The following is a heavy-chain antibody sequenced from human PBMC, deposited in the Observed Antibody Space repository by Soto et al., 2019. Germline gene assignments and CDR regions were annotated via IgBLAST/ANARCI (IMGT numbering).Heavy chain of an antibody. D-gene: IGHD1-1*01. Sequence: PSETLSLTCAVSGGSISSGDYLWSWIRQSPGKGLEWIAYMYHSGSTYYNPSLEGRVTISVDKSKNQLSLSLTSVTAADTAVYYCARVGGTPYNWFDPWGQGTLVTVSS. J-gene: IGHJ5*02. CDR3: ARVGGTPYNWFDP. V-gene: IGHV4-30-2*06. CDR1: GGSISSGDYL. CDR2: MYHSGST.